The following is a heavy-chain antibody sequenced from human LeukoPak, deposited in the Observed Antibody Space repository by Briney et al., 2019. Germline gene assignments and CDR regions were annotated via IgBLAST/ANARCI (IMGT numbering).Heavy chain of an antibody. CDR3: ARDFLTMTRPGWFDP. CDR1: GGSISNSSYY. D-gene: IGHD1-14*01. V-gene: IGHV4-39*07. J-gene: IGHJ5*02. Sequence: SETLCLTCTVSGGSISNSSYYWGWVRQPPGKGLEWIGSIYYSGSTYYNPSLKSRVTISVDTSKNQFSLKLSSVTAADTAVYYCARDFLTMTRPGWFDPWGQGTLVTVSS. CDR2: IYYSGST.